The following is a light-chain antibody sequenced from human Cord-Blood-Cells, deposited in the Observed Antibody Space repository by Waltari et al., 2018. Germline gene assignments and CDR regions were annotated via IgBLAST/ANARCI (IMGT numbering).Light chain of an antibody. CDR1: QSVSRH. Sequence: EIVMTQSPATLSVSQGERATLSCRASQSVSRHLACDQQKPGQAPRLLIDGAPTRATGIPARFSGSGSGTEFTLTISSLQSEDFAVYYCQQYNNWPLTFGGGTKVEIK. CDR3: QQYNNWPLT. CDR2: GAP. V-gene: IGKV3D-15*01. J-gene: IGKJ4*01.